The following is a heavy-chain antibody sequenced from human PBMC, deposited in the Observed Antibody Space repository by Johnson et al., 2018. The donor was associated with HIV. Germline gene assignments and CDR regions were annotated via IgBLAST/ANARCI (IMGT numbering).Heavy chain of an antibody. CDR3: ARATCTDCYSSDAFDI. CDR1: GFIFRSYA. D-gene: IGHD2-15*01. J-gene: IGHJ3*02. CDR2: VSYDGNKP. Sequence: QVQLVESGGGVVQTGRSMRLSCAASGFIFRSYAMHWVRQAPGEGLEWVAVVSYDGNKPYYADSVRGLHISRDNAKNSLYLQMNSLRAEDTAVYYCARATCTDCYSSDAFDIWGQGTMVIVSS. V-gene: IGHV3-30*04.